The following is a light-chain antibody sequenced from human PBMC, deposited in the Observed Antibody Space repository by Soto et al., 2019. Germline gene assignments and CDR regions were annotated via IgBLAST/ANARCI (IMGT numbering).Light chain of an antibody. V-gene: IGKV1-5*03. J-gene: IGKJ1*01. CDR1: QSTSSY. Sequence: DIQMTQSPSTLSASVGDRVTITCRASQSTSSYLAWYQQKPGKAPKLLIYQASSLENGVPSRFSGSGSGTEFTLTISSLQPDDFATYYCQHYDSYRTFGQGTKVDIK. CDR3: QHYDSYRT. CDR2: QAS.